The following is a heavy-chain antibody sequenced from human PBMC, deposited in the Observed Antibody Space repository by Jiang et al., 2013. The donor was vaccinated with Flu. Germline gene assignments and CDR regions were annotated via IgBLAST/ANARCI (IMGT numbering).Heavy chain of an antibody. CDR3: ARLSSSGYEIYNWFDP. J-gene: IGHJ5*02. Sequence: GAEVKKPGESLKISCKGSGYSFTSYWIGWVRQMPGKGLEWMGIIYPGDSDTRYSPSFQGQVTISADKSISTAYLQWSSLKASDTAMYYCARLSSSGYEIYNWFDPWGQGTLVTVSS. V-gene: IGHV5-51*01. D-gene: IGHD3-22*01. CDR1: GYSFTSYW. CDR2: IYPGDSDT.